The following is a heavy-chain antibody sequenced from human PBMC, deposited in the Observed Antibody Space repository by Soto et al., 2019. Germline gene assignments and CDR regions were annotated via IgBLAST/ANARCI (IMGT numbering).Heavy chain of an antibody. CDR3: ARAPNYGNNNWFDP. CDR2: IYYSGST. CDR1: GGSISSYY. J-gene: IGHJ5*02. D-gene: IGHD1-7*01. Sequence: SETLSLTCTVSGGSISSYYWSWIRQPPGKGLEWIGYIYYSGSTNYNPSLKSRVTISVDTSKNQFSLKLSSVTAANTAVYYCARAPNYGNNNWFDPWGQGTLVTVSS. V-gene: IGHV4-59*01.